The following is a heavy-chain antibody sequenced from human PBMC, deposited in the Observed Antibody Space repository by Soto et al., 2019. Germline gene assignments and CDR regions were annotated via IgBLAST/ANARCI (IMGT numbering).Heavy chain of an antibody. D-gene: IGHD3-3*01. CDR2: ISSSSSYI. CDR3: ARDQRGIFGVVIIRADYYGMDV. V-gene: IGHV3-21*01. CDR1: GFTFSSYS. J-gene: IGHJ6*02. Sequence: GGSLRLSCAASGFTFSSYSMNWVRQAPGKGLEWVSSISSSSSYIYYADSVKGRFTISRDNAKNSLYLQMNSLRAEGTAVYYCARDQRGIFGVVIIRADYYGMDVWGQGTTVTVSS.